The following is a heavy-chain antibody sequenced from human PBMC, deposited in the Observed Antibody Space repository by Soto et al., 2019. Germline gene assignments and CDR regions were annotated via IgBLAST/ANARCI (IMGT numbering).Heavy chain of an antibody. Sequence: ETLSLTCTVSGGSISSYYWSWIRQPPGKGLEWIGYIYYSGSTNYNPSLKSRVTISVDTSKNQFSLKLSSVTAADTAVYYCARCGGDCWSQNWFDPWGQGTLVTVSS. V-gene: IGHV4-59*08. D-gene: IGHD2-21*02. CDR2: IYYSGST. CDR3: ARCGGDCWSQNWFDP. CDR1: GGSISSYY. J-gene: IGHJ5*02.